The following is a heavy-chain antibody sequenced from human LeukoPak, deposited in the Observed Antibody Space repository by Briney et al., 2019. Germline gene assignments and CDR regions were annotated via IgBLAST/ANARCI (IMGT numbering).Heavy chain of an antibody. J-gene: IGHJ5*02. Sequence: PSETLSLTCAVYGGSFSGYYWSWIRQPPGKGQEWIGEINHSGSTNYNPSLKSRVTISVDTSKNQFSLKLSSVTAADTAVYYCARDPQSGYSSGWYVGWFDPWGQGTLVTVSS. D-gene: IGHD6-19*01. CDR3: ARDPQSGYSSGWYVGWFDP. CDR2: INHSGST. V-gene: IGHV4-34*01. CDR1: GGSFSGYY.